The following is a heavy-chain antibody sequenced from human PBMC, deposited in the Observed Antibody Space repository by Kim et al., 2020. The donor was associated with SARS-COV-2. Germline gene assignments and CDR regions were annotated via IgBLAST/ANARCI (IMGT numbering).Heavy chain of an antibody. CDR1: GGSISSYY. V-gene: IGHV4-59*08. CDR2: IYYSGST. Sequence: SETLSLTCTVSGGSISSYYWSWIRQPPGKGLEWIGYIYYSGSTNYNPSPKSRVTISVDTSKDQFSLKLSSVTAADTAVYYCAGQHRGVGYSGYYFDYWGQGTLVTVSS. J-gene: IGHJ4*02. CDR3: AGQHRGVGYSGYYFDY. D-gene: IGHD5-12*01.